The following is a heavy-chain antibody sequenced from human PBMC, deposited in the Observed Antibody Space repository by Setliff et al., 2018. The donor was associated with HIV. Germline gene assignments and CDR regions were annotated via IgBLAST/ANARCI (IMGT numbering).Heavy chain of an antibody. J-gene: IGHJ4*02. CDR1: GFTLSDYY. CDR3: VRAAAGLDI. CDR2: TRNKANGYIT. V-gene: IGHV3-72*01. Sequence: GGSLRLSCAVSGFTLSDYYMDWARQAPGRGLEWVGRTRNKANGYITEYGASVQGRFTISRDNSKDSLYLQMNNLKAEDTAVYYCVRAAAGLDIWSQGIRVTVSS.